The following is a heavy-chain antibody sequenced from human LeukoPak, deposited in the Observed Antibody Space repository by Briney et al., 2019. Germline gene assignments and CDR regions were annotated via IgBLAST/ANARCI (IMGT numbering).Heavy chain of an antibody. CDR3: AKDMLPNYYDSSGYYNYYYYYMDV. V-gene: IGHV3-23*01. CDR2: TSGSGGST. CDR1: GFTFSSYG. J-gene: IGHJ6*03. Sequence: PGGSLRLSCAASGFTFSSYGMSWVRQAPGKGLEWVSATSGSGGSTYYADSVKGRFTISRDNSKNTLYLQMNSLRAEDTAVYYCAKDMLPNYYDSSGYYNYYYYYMDVWGKGTTVTISS. D-gene: IGHD3-22*01.